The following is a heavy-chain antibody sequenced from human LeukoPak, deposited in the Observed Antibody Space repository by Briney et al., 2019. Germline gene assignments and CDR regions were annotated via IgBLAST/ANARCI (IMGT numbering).Heavy chain of an antibody. CDR1: GGSFSGYY. CDR3: ARGQDTAIFQH. V-gene: IGHV4-34*01. Sequence: SETLSLTCAVYGGSFSGYYWSWIRQPPGKGLEWIGEINHSGSTNYNPSLKSRVTISVDTSKNQFSLKLSSVTAADTAVYYCARGQDTAIFQHWGQGTLVTVSS. D-gene: IGHD5-18*01. J-gene: IGHJ1*01. CDR2: INHSGST.